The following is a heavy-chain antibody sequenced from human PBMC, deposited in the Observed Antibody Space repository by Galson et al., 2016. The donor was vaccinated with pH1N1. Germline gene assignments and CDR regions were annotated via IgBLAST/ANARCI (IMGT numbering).Heavy chain of an antibody. Sequence: TLSLTCTVSGGSISSANYYWSWIRQPAGKGLEWIGHIYTSGITNYHPSLKIRVSISIDTSKNQFSLKLRSVNAAATAGYYCARDLSGDDFWSGYGFEIWGPGTMVTVSS. D-gene: IGHD3-3*01. J-gene: IGHJ3*02. V-gene: IGHV4-61*09. CDR2: IYTSGIT. CDR3: ARDLSGDDFWSGYGFEI. CDR1: GGSISSANYY.